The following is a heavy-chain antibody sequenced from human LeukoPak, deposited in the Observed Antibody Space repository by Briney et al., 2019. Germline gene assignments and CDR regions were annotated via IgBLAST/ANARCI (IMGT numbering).Heavy chain of an antibody. CDR3: ARKLTGTTYFDC. V-gene: IGHV3-48*03. CDR1: GFPFSSYD. Sequence: GGSLRLSCATSGFPFSSYDMNWVRQAPGKGLEWVSYIHSSGGTIYYADSVKGRFTISRDSAKNSVYLRMNSLRAEDTALYYCARKLTGTTYFDCWGQGLLVTVSS. CDR2: IHSSGGTI. J-gene: IGHJ4*02. D-gene: IGHD1-1*01.